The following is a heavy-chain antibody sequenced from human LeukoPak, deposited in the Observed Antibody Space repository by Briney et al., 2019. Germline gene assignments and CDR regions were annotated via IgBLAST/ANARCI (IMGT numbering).Heavy chain of an antibody. J-gene: IGHJ4*02. CDR3: ARWRGSTSERSDY. V-gene: IGHV3-7*01. D-gene: IGHD2-2*01. CDR2: IKQDGSAK. CDR1: GFTFSDYW. Sequence: GGSLRLSCTASGFTFSDYWMTWVRQAPGKGLEWVANIKQDGSAKYYVDSEKGRFTISRDNAKNSLYLQMDSLRVEDTATYYCARWRGSTSERSDYWGQGTLVTVSS.